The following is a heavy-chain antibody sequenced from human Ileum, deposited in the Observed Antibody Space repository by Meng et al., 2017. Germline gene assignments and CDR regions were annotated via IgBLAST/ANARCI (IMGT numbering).Heavy chain of an antibody. CDR2: IYPTGVST. D-gene: IGHD1-26*01. J-gene: IGHJ3*02. CDR3: AKGVKSGAYYGAFEI. Sequence: GESLKISCAASGFTFSDYVMGWVRQGPGKGLEWVSSIYPTGVSTYHAGSVKGRFTISRDNSKNTLYLLMSSLRADDTAVYYCAKGVKSGAYYGAFEISDQGTTVNVSS. V-gene: IGHV3-23*01. CDR1: GFTFSDYV.